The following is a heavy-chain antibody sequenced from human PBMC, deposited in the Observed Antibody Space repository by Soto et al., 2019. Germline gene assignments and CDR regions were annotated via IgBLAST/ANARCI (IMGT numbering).Heavy chain of an antibody. CDR2: ISGSGGST. D-gene: IGHD6-19*01. J-gene: IGHJ3*02. CDR3: AKDTEWLVPGAFDI. Sequence: PGGSLRLSCRASGGTFSSYAMIWVRQAQGKGLEWVSAISGSGGSTYYADSVKGRFTISRDNSKNTLYLQMNSLRAEDTAVYYCAKDTEWLVPGAFDIWGQGTMVTLSS. V-gene: IGHV3-23*01. CDR1: GGTFSSYA.